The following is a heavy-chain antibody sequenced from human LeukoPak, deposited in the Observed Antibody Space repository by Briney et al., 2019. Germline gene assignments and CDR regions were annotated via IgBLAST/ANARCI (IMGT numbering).Heavy chain of an antibody. V-gene: IGHV7-4-1*02. Sequence: GASVKVSCKASGYTFTSYAMNWVRQAPGQGLEWMGWINTNTGNPTYAQGFTGRFVFSLDTSVSTAYLQISSLKAEDTAVYYCARELAPDIVVVVAGLGGAFDIWGQGTMVTVSS. D-gene: IGHD2-15*01. CDR3: ARELAPDIVVVVAGLGGAFDI. CDR1: GYTFTSYA. CDR2: INTNTGNP. J-gene: IGHJ3*02.